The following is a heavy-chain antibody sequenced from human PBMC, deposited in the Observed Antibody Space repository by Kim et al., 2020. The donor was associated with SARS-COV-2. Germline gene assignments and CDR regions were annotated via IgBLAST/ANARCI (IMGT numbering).Heavy chain of an antibody. J-gene: IGHJ4*02. D-gene: IGHD6-6*01. CDR2: ST. V-gene: IGHV4-34*01. CDR3: ARRCSSSMDY. Sequence: STNSNPSLKSRVTNSVDASKNQFSLKLSSVTAADTAVYYCARRCSSSMDYWGQGTLVTVSS.